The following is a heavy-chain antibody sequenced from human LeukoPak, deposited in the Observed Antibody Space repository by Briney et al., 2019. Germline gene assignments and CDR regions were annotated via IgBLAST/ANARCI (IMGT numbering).Heavy chain of an antibody. CDR3: ARDRGSYSGGFDY. D-gene: IGHD1-26*01. V-gene: IGHV3-48*03. CDR2: ISSSGSTI. Sequence: PGGSLRLSCAASGFTFSSYEMNWVRQAPGKGREWVSYISSSGSTIYYADSVKGRFTISRDNAKNSMDLQMNSLRAEDTAVYYCARDRGSYSGGFDYWGQGTLVTVSS. CDR1: GFTFSSYE. J-gene: IGHJ4*02.